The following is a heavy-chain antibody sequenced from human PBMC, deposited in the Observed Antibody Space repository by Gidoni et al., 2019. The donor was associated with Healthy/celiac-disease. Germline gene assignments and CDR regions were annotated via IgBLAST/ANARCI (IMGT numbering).Heavy chain of an antibody. V-gene: IGHV1-2*02. CDR2: INPNSGGT. J-gene: IGHJ4*02. CDR3: AREHDYYGSGSYYNGDY. Sequence: QVQLVQSGAEVKKPGASVKVSCKASGYTFTGYYMHWVRQAPGQGLEWMGWINPNSGGTNYAQKFQGRVTMTRDTSISTAYMELSRLRSDDTAVYYCAREHDYYGSGSYYNGDYWGQGTLVTVSS. CDR1: GYTFTGYY. D-gene: IGHD3-10*01.